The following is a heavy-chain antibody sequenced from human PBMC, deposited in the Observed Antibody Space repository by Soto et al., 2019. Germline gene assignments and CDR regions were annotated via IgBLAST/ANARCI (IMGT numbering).Heavy chain of an antibody. CDR1: GYTFTNYD. Sequence: QVQLVQSGAEVKKPGASVKVSCKASGYTFTNYDINWVRQATGQGLEWMGWMNPKSGNTGYAQQFQGRVNMTRRTSISPGYMELGSLRSEDTAVYYCVRVYGEIDYWGQGTLGTVSS. D-gene: IGHD4-17*01. J-gene: IGHJ4*02. CDR2: MNPKSGNT. V-gene: IGHV1-8*01. CDR3: VRVYGEIDY.